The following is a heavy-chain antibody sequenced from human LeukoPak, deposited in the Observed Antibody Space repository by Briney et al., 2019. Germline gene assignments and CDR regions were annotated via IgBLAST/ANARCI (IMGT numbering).Heavy chain of an antibody. CDR2: ISWDGGST. Sequence: PGGSLRLSCAASGFTFDDYAMHWVRQAPGKVLEWVSLISWDGGSTYYADSVKGRFTISRDNSKNSLYLQMNSLRAEDTALYYCAKDRELEPSYYFDYWGQGTLVTVSS. CDR1: GFTFDDYA. CDR3: AKDRELEPSYYFDY. D-gene: IGHD1-1*01. V-gene: IGHV3-43D*03. J-gene: IGHJ4*02.